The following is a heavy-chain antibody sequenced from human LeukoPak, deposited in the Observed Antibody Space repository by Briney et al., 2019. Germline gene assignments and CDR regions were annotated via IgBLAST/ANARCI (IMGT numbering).Heavy chain of an antibody. J-gene: IGHJ4*02. CDR1: GYTFTGYY. D-gene: IGHD6-19*01. V-gene: IGHV1-2*06. CDR3: ARVNLAVAHRWIDY. CDR2: INPNSGGT. Sequence: ASVKVSCKASGYTFTGYYMHWVRQAPGQGLEWMGRINPNSGGTNYVQKFQGRVTMTRDTSISTAYMELSRLRSDDTAVYYCARVNLAVAHRWIDYWGQGTLVTVSS.